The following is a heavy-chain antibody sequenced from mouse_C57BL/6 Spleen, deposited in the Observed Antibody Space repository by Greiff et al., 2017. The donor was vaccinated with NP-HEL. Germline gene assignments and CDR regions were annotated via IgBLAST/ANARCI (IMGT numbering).Heavy chain of an antibody. J-gene: IGHJ4*01. CDR2: ISSGSSTI. CDR1: GFTFSDYG. D-gene: IGHD1-1*01. Sequence: EVQGVESGGGLVKPGGSLKLSCAASGFTFSDYGMHWVRQAPEKELEWVAYISSGSSTIYYADTVKGRFTISRDNAKNTLFLQMTSRRSEDTAMYYCARYGSSPYYAMDYWGQGTSVTVSS. CDR3: ARYGSSPYYAMDY. V-gene: IGHV5-17*01.